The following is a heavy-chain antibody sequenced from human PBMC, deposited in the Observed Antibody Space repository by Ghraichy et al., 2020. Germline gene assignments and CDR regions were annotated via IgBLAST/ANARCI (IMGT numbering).Heavy chain of an antibody. CDR1: GFTFSSYA. D-gene: IGHD1-7*01. CDR2: ISGSGGST. J-gene: IGHJ5*02. CDR3: AKDPPYRWYNWNYEGERNRFDP. V-gene: IGHV3-23*01. Sequence: GGSLRLSCAASGFTFSSYAMSWVRQAPGKGLEWVSAISGSGGSTYYADSVKGRFTISRDNSKNTLYLQMNSLRAEDTAVYYCAKDPPYRWYNWNYEGERNRFDPWGQGTLVTVSS.